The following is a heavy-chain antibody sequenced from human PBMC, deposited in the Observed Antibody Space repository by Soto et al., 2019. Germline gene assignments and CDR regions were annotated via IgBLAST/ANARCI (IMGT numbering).Heavy chain of an antibody. CDR2: INPNSGAT. J-gene: IGHJ6*04. CDR1: GYTFTDYY. D-gene: IGHD3-9*01. V-gene: IGHV1-2*02. Sequence: ASVKVSCKASGYTFTDYYIYWLRQAPGHGLEWMGWINPNSGATNYAHNFQGRVTMTRDTSIRAAYMELSRLSSDDTAVYYCAKDQGGYIFSGMDVCREGTPLPFSS. CDR3: AKDQGGYIFSGMDV.